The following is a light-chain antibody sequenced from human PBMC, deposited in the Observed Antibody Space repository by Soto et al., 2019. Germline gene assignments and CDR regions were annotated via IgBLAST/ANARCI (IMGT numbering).Light chain of an antibody. CDR2: GAS. CDR3: QQYGSSPYT. Sequence: EIVLTQSPGTLSLSPGERATLSCRASQSVSSSYLAWYQQKPGQAPRLLIYGASSRATGIPDRFSGSGSGTDFTLTLSSLEPEDFAVYYCQQYGSSPYTFGQGTKLELK. V-gene: IGKV3-20*01. J-gene: IGKJ2*01. CDR1: QSVSSSY.